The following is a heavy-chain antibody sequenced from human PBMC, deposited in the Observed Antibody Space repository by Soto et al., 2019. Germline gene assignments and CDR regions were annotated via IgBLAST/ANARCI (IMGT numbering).Heavy chain of an antibody. V-gene: IGHV1-18*01. CDR3: ARGYDSSGPFNY. CDR2: ISAYNGNT. Sequence: QVPLVQSGAEVKKPGASVKVSCKASGYTFTSYGISWVRQAPGQGLEWMGWISAYNGNTNYAQKLQGRVTMTTYTSPSTAYMDLRSLRSADTAVYYCARGYDSSGPFNYWGQGTLVIVCS. CDR1: GYTFTSYG. D-gene: IGHD3-22*01. J-gene: IGHJ4*02.